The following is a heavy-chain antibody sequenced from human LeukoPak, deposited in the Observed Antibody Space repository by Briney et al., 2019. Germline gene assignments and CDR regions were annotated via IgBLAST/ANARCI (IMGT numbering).Heavy chain of an antibody. V-gene: IGHV1-8*01. CDR1: GYTFTSYD. CDR2: MNPNSGNT. Sequence: ASVKVSCKASGYTFTSYDINWVRQATGQGLEWMGWMNPNSGNTGYAQKFQGRVTMTEDTSTDTAYMELSSLRAEDTAVYYCARGSIQSKDRWLQYYWGQGTLVTVSS. J-gene: IGHJ4*02. D-gene: IGHD5-24*01. CDR3: ARGSIQSKDRWLQYY.